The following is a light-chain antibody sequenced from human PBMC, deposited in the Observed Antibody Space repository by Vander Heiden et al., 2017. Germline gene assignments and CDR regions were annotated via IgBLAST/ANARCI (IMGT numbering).Light chain of an antibody. CDR1: QNINRW. CDR2: KES. Sequence: DIQMTQSPSTLSASVRDRVTITCRASQNINRWLAWYQQKPGEAPKLLIYKESTLESGVSSRFSGSGSGTEFTLTISSLQPDDFATYYCQQDDTLPWTFGQGTKVEVK. J-gene: IGKJ1*01. V-gene: IGKV1-5*03. CDR3: QQDDTLPWT.